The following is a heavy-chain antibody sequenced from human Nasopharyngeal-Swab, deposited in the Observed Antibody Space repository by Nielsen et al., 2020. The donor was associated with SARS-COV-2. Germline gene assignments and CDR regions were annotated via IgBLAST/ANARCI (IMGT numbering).Heavy chain of an antibody. CDR3: ARSWDIVVAATIGGTNWLDP. D-gene: IGHD2-21*02. V-gene: IGHV1-8*01. Sequence: WVRQAPGQGLEWMGWMNPNSGNTGYAQKFQGRVTMTRNTSINTAYMELSSLRSEDTAVYYCARSWDIVVAATIGGTNWLDPWGQGTLVTVSS. J-gene: IGHJ5*02. CDR2: MNPNSGNT.